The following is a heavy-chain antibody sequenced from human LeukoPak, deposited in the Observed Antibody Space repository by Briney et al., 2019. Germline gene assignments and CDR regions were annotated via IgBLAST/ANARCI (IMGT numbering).Heavy chain of an antibody. CDR2: IYPGDCDT. D-gene: IGHD2-2*01. CDR1: GYSFTTYW. J-gene: IGHJ4*02. CDR3: ARRTRYCSSTNCYYFDY. Sequence: GESLKISCKGSGYSFTTYWIGWVRQMPGIGLEWMGIIYPGDCDTRYSPSFQGQVTISADKSISTAYLQWSSLKASDTAMYYCARRTRYCSSTNCYYFDYWGQGTLVTVSS. V-gene: IGHV5-51*01.